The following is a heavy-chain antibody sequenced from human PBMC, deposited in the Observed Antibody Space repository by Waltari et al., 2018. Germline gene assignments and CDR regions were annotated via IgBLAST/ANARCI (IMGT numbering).Heavy chain of an antibody. V-gene: IGHV4-39*02. CDR2: RSYTGAT. D-gene: IGHD5-12*01. J-gene: IGHJ3*01. CDR3: ATYIGASVGTAAFDV. Sequence: QLQLQESGPGLVKPSETLSLTCSVSGVSITSNRHYWGWIRQPPGQGLEWTGTRSYTGATYSCPTLQSRCTISRDTSKNHLYLTLGSVTAADTAVYYCATYIGASVGTAAFDVWGQGTMVTVSS. CDR1: GVSITSNRHY.